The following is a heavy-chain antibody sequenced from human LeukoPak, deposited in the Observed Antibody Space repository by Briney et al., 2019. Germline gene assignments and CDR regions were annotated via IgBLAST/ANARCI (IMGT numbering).Heavy chain of an antibody. CDR3: AREGGFYRPLDY. Sequence: PSETLSLTCTVSGGSISSSYWSWIRQPPGEGLEWIGEVHLDGRTNYNPSLKSRLIMSVDLPENHISLKLTSVTAADTAVYYCAREGGFYRPLDYSGQGTLVTVSS. V-gene: IGHV4-59*12. CDR2: VHLDGRT. J-gene: IGHJ4*02. D-gene: IGHD3-3*01. CDR1: GGSISSSY.